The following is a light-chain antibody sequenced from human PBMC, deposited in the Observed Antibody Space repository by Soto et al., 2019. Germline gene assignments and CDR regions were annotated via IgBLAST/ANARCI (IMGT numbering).Light chain of an antibody. CDR3: LQDYDFPRT. Sequence: AIQMTQSPSSLSASVGDRVTITCRASQDIRNDLGWYQQKPGRAPNLLIYAATTLQSGVPSRFSGSGSGTDFTLTISSLQPEDFATYFCLQDYDFPRTFGQGTKVEI. J-gene: IGKJ1*01. V-gene: IGKV1-6*01. CDR1: QDIRND. CDR2: AAT.